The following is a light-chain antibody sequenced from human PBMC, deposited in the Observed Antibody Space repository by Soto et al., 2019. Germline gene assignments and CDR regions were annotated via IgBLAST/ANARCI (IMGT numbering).Light chain of an antibody. CDR2: DAS. V-gene: IGKV3-15*01. CDR1: QNVYNN. CDR3: QHCRNWPIT. J-gene: IGKJ4*01. Sequence: EIVMTQSPATLSVSPGEGATFSFKASQNVYNNLAWYQQRPGQPPRLLIYDASNRATGISARFSGSGYGTEFTLTISSLQSEDFAVYFCQHCRNWPITFGGGTKVEIK.